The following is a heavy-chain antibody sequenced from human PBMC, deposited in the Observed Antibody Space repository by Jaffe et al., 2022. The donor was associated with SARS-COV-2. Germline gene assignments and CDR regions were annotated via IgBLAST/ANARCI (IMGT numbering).Heavy chain of an antibody. CDR3: ARAPREGATTAEYFQH. CDR2: IYYSGST. D-gene: IGHD1-26*01. J-gene: IGHJ1*01. Sequence: QVQLQESGPGLVKPSQTLSLTCTVSGGSISSGGYYWSWIRQHPGKGLEWIGYIYYSGSTYYNPSLKSRVTISVDTSKNQFSLKLSSVTAADTAVYYCARAPREGATTAEYFQHWGQGTLVTVSS. V-gene: IGHV4-31*03. CDR1: GGSISSGGYY.